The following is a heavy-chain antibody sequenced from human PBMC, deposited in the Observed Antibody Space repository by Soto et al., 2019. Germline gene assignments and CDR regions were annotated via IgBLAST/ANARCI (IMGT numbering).Heavy chain of an antibody. CDR3: ARGRYGDY. V-gene: IGHV1-18*01. CDR1: GYAFTTYG. CDR2: ISAHSGNT. Sequence: QVHQVQSGAEVKKPGASVKVSCKGSGYAFTTYGITWVRQAPGQGLEWMGWISAHSGNTNYAQKLQGRVTVTRDTSTSTAYMELRSLRSDDTAVYYCARGRYGDYWGQGALVTVSS. D-gene: IGHD1-1*01. J-gene: IGHJ4*02.